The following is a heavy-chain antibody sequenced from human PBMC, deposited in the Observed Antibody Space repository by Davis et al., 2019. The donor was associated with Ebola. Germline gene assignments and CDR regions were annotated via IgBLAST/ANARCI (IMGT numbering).Heavy chain of an antibody. V-gene: IGHV4-34*01. J-gene: IGHJ6*02. CDR3: ARGTGSTYYYYGMDV. CDR1: GGSFSGYY. D-gene: IGHD2-15*01. CDR2: INHSGST. Sequence: GSLRLSCAVYGGSFSGYYWSWIRQPPGKGREWIGEINHSGSTNYNTSLKGRFTISVDTSKNQFSLKLSSVTAADTAVYYCARGTGSTYYYYGMDVWGQGTTVTVSS.